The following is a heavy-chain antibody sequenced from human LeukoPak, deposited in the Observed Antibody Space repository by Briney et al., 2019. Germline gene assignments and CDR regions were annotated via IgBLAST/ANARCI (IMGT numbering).Heavy chain of an antibody. J-gene: IGHJ3*02. CDR3: ARGNMITFGGVMGAFDI. CDR2: INPNSGGT. D-gene: IGHD3-16*01. Sequence: GASVKVSCKASGYTFTGYYMHWVRQAPGQGLEWMGWINPNSGGTNYAQKFQGRVTMTRDTSISTAYMELSRLRSDDTAVYYCARGNMITFGGVMGAFDIWGQGTMVTVSS. V-gene: IGHV1-2*02. CDR1: GYTFTGYY.